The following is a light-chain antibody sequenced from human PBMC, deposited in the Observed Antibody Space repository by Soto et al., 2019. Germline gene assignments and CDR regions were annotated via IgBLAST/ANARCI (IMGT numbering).Light chain of an antibody. CDR1: QSVSTY. CDR2: DTT. Sequence: VLTQSPVTLSLSPGDRATLSCRASQSVSTYLAWYRQVPGQPPRLLIYDTTTRAAGIPPRFSGSRSGTDFPLTISSVEPEDFALYYCHQRNTFGQGTRREIK. CDR3: HQRNT. J-gene: IGKJ5*01. V-gene: IGKV3-11*01.